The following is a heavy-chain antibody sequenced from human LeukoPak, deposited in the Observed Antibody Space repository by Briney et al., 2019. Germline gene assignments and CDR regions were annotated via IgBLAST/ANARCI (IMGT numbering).Heavy chain of an antibody. CDR3: ARHFDPPTAYFDS. V-gene: IGHV4-39*01. CDR2: VYYTGSI. CDR1: GGSISASSHY. J-gene: IGHJ4*02. Sequence: SETLSLTCSVSGGSISASSHYWAWVRQPPGKGLEWIGSVYYTGSIRYNTSLKSRVTISVDMSKNDLFLTLSSVTAADTALYFCARHFDPPTAYFDSWGQGSLVTVSS.